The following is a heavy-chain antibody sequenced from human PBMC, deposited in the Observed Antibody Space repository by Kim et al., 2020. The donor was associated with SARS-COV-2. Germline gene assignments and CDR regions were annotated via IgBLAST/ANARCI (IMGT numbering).Heavy chain of an antibody. Sequence: SETLSLTCTVSGGSISSSSYYWGWIRQPPGKGLEWIGSIYYSGSTYYNPSLKSRVTISVYTSKNQFSLKLSSVTAADTAVYYCARLSPRGVTSDYWGQGTLVTVSS. J-gene: IGHJ4*02. CDR3: ARLSPRGVTSDY. CDR2: IYYSGST. D-gene: IGHD4-17*01. V-gene: IGHV4-39*01. CDR1: GGSISSSSYY.